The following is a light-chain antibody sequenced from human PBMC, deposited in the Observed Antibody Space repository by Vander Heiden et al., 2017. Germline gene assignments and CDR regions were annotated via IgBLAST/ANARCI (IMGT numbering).Light chain of an antibody. V-gene: IGKV1-39*01. J-gene: IGKJ3*01. Sequence: DIQMTQSPSSLSASIGDRGTITCRASQRISSYLNWYQQKPGKAPKLLIYAASSLQSGVPSRFSGSGSGTDFTLTISSLQPEDFATYYCQQSYSTPLFTFGPGTKVDIK. CDR3: QQSYSTPLFT. CDR2: AAS. CDR1: QRISSY.